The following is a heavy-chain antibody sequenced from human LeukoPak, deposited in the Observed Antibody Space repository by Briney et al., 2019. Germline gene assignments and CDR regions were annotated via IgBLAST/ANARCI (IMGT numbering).Heavy chain of an antibody. J-gene: IGHJ4*02. Sequence: SETLSLTCAVYGGSFSGYYWSWIRQPPGKGLEWIGEINHSGSTNYNPSLKSRVTISVDTSKNQFSLKLSPVTAADTAVYYCARIPHFDYWGQGTLVTVSS. CDR3: ARIPHFDY. V-gene: IGHV4-34*01. CDR2: INHSGST. CDR1: GGSFSGYY.